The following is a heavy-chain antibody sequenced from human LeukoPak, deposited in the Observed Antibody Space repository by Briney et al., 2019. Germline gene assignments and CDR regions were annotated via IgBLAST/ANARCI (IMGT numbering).Heavy chain of an antibody. D-gene: IGHD3-22*01. CDR1: GFTFSSRW. CDR2: ITSGSSYI. Sequence: GGSLRLSCAASGFTFSSRWMHWVRQVPGKGLEWVSSITSGSSYIYYADSVKGRFTISRDNAKNSLYLQMNSLRAEDTALYYCAKDISGDYSDMRGIDYWGQGTLVTVSS. CDR3: AKDISGDYSDMRGIDY. J-gene: IGHJ4*02. V-gene: IGHV3-21*04.